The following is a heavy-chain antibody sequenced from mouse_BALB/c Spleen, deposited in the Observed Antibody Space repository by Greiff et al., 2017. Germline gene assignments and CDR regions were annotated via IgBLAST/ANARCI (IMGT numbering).Heavy chain of an antibody. CDR1: GFNIKDTY. Sequence: QVQLQQSGAELVKPGASVKLSCTASGFNIKDTYMHWVKQRPGQGLEWIGYINPSSGYTNYNQKFKDKATLTADKSSSTAYMQLSSLTSEDSAVYYCARKGYHDGYLYWGQGTLVTVSA. V-gene: IGHV1S26*01. CDR2: INPSSGYT. D-gene: IGHD2-3*01. J-gene: IGHJ3*01. CDR3: ARKGYHDGYLY.